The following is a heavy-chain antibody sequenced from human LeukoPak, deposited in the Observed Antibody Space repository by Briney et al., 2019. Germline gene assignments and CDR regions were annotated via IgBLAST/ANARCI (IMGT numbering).Heavy chain of an antibody. V-gene: IGHV3-64*01. D-gene: IGHD3-3*01. CDR2: ISSNGGST. CDR3: ARSMALEWLLRRGPFDY. CDR1: GFTFSSYA. J-gene: IGHJ4*02. Sequence: GGSLRLSCAASGFTFSSYAMHWVRQAPGKGLEYVSAISSNGGSTYYANSVKCRFTISRDNSKNTLYLQMGSLRAEDMAVYYCARSMALEWLLRRGPFDYWGQGTLVTVSS.